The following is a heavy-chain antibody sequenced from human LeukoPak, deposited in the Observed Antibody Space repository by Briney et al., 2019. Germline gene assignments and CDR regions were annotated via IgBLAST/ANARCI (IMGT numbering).Heavy chain of an antibody. J-gene: IGHJ4*02. CDR1: GFTFSNYA. Sequence: GGSLRLSCAASGFTFSNYAMTWVRQAPGKGLEWVSLISGSAGSTYYTYYADSVKGRFTISRDNSKNTLYLQMNSLRTEDTALYFCTIDYCGKCYSYLDFWGQGTQVTVSS. D-gene: IGHD2-21*01. CDR3: TIDYCGKCYSYLDF. CDR2: ISGSAGSTYYT. V-gene: IGHV3-23*01.